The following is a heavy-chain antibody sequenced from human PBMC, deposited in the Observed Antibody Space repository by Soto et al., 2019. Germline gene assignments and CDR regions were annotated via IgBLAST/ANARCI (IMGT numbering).Heavy chain of an antibody. CDR1: GYTLTNYG. V-gene: IGHV1-18*01. J-gene: IGHJ5*02. Sequence: QVQLVQSGDEVKKTGASVKVSCRASGYTLTNYGISWVRQAPGQGLFWMGWISGHNGNTLYAQNVQGRLTLTIDTATNSAYMELMRPNMDDSAMYYCVTAWQLSPRGQGALVTVSS. D-gene: IGHD1-1*01. CDR2: ISGHNGNT. CDR3: VTAWQLSP.